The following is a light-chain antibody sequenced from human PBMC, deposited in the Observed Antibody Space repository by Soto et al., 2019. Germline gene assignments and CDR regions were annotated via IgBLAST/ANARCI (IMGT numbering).Light chain of an antibody. Sequence: EIVWTQSPGTLSLSPGERATLSCRASQSVSYSYLAWYQQKPGQAPRLLIYGASSRATGIPDRFSGSGSGTDFTLTISRLEPEDFAVYHCQQYSSSPRTFGQGTRLEIK. CDR1: QSVSYSY. J-gene: IGKJ5*01. V-gene: IGKV3-20*01. CDR3: QQYSSSPRT. CDR2: GAS.